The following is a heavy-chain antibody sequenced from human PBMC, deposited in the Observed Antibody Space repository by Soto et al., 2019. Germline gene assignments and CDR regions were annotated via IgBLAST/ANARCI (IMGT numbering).Heavy chain of an antibody. J-gene: IGHJ3*01. CDR2: IYYSGST. CDR3: ARHSTGWYAAFDV. D-gene: IGHD6-19*01. Sequence: SETLSLTCTVSGGSISSSAYYWSWIRQPPGKGLEWIGSIYYSGSTYYNPPLKSRVTISVDTSKNQFSLNVSSVTAADTALYYCARHSTGWYAAFDVWDQGTMVTVS. CDR1: GGSISSSAYY. V-gene: IGHV4-39*01.